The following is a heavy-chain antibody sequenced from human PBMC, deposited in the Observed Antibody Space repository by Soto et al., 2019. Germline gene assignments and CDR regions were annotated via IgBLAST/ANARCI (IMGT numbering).Heavy chain of an antibody. D-gene: IGHD4-17*01. Sequence: KPSETLSLTCTVSGVSITSSGFYWGWLRHPPGKGLEWTSSIHYSGTTYYNPSLTRRVTISRDTSKTQFSLRLSSVAAAATALYFCASHADNGYHNSDYGFDLWGQGTRVTVSS. CDR3: ASHADNGYHNSDYGFDL. J-gene: IGHJ5*02. CDR2: IHYSGTT. CDR1: GVSITSSGFY. V-gene: IGHV4-39*01.